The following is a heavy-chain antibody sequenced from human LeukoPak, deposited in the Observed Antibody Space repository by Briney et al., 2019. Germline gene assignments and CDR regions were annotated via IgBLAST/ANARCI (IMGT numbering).Heavy chain of an antibody. D-gene: IGHD5-18*01. V-gene: IGHV3-21*01. CDR2: ISSSSNYI. J-gene: IGHJ5*02. CDR1: GFTFSNFN. Sequence: GGSLRLSCAASGFTFSNFNMNWVRQAPGKGLEWVSFISSSSNYIYYADSVKGRFTVSRDNAKISLYLQMNSLRAEDTAVYYCARVQDGYSIAWGQGTLATVSS. CDR3: ARVQDGYSIA.